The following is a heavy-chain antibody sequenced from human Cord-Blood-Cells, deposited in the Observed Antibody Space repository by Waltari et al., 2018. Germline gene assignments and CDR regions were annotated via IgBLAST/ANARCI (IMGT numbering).Heavy chain of an antibody. J-gene: IGHJ4*02. V-gene: IGHV3-30*18. CDR1: GFTFSSYG. CDR2: ISYDGSNK. CDR3: AKDKDYFDY. Sequence: QVQLVESGGGVVQPGRSLRLSCAAPGFTFSSYGMHWVRQAPGKGLEWVAVISYDGSNKYYADSVKGRFTISRDNSKNTLYLQMNSLRAEDTAVYYCAKDKDYFDYWGQGTLVTVSS.